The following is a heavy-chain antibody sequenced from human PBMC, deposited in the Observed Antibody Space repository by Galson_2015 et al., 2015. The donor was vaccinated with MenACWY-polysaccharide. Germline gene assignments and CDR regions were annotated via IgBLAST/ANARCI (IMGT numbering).Heavy chain of an antibody. Sequence: SLRLSCAASGFTFSSYWMNWVRQAPGKGLVWVSRINSDGSTSYADSVKGRFTMSGDNAKNTVYLQMNSLRAEDTAVYYCVREGENAVAGTLDIWDQGTMVTVSS. CDR1: GFTFSSYW. D-gene: IGHD6-19*01. CDR2: INSDGST. V-gene: IGHV3-74*01. CDR3: VREGENAVAGTLDI. J-gene: IGHJ3*02.